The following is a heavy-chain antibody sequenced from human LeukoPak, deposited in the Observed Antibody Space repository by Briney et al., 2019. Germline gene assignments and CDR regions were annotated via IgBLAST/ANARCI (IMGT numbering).Heavy chain of an antibody. CDR3: TRGTIFGVVMPDY. J-gene: IGHJ4*02. V-gene: IGHV3-49*03. Sequence: GGSMSISCTASGFTFSDYAMSWFRQAPGKGLEWVGFIRSKAYGGTTEYAASVKGRFTISRDDSKSIAYLQMNSLKTEDTAVYYCTRGTIFGVVMPDYWGQGTLVTVSS. CDR1: GFTFSDYA. CDR2: IRSKAYGGTT. D-gene: IGHD3-3*01.